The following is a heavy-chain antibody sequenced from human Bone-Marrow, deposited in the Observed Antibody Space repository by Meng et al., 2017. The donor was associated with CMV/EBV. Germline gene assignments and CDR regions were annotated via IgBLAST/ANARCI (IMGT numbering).Heavy chain of an antibody. J-gene: IGHJ2*01. CDR2: ISGSGVST. D-gene: IGHD3-16*01. CDR1: GFTFSSYA. V-gene: IGHV3-23*01. Sequence: GGSLRLSCAASGFTFSSYAMSWVRQAPGKGLEWVSTISGSGVSTYYADSVKGRFTISRDNSKNTLYLQMNSLRARDTAVFYCAKDEGDWSWYFDVWGRGTRVTVSS. CDR3: AKDEGDWSWYFDV.